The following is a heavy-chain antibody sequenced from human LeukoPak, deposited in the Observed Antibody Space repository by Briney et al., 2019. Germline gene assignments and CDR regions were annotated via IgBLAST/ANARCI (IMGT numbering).Heavy chain of an antibody. D-gene: IGHD6-13*01. CDR2: ISSSGSTI. CDR1: GFTSSSDW. V-gene: IGHV3-48*04. Sequence: GGSLRLSCAASGFTSSSDWMSWVRPAPAQGLAWVSYISSSGSTIYYADSVKGRFTISRDTAKNSPYLQMNTLRAADTAVYYCARDSRSWYFYFTCWGQGNLVSASS. J-gene: IGHJ4*02. CDR3: ARDSRSWYFYFTC.